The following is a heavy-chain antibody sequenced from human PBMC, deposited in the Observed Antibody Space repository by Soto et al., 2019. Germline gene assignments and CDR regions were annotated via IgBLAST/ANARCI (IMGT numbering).Heavy chain of an antibody. J-gene: IGHJ4*02. V-gene: IGHV3-21*06. CDR1: GFTFTRYS. Sequence: GGSLRLSCAASGFTFTRYSMNWVRQAPGKGLEWVSSISSTTNYIYYGDSMKGRFTISRDNAKDSPYLEMNSLRAEDTAVYYCARESEDLTSNFDYWGQGTLVTVSS. CDR3: ARESEDLTSNFDY. CDR2: ISSTTNYI.